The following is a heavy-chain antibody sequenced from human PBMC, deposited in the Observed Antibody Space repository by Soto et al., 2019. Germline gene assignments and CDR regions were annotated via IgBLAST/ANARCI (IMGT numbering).Heavy chain of an antibody. CDR1: GVTFCNAW. J-gene: IGHJ6*03. CDR2: IKSKTDGGTT. Sequence: GGSLRLSCAASGVTFCNAWMNWVRQAPGKGLEWVGRIKSKTDGGTTDYAAPVKGRFTISRDDSKNTLYLQMNSLKTEDTAVYYCTTEEGGSSSRYYYYMDVWGKGTTVTVSS. CDR3: TTEEGGSSSRYYYYMDV. V-gene: IGHV3-15*07. D-gene: IGHD6-6*01.